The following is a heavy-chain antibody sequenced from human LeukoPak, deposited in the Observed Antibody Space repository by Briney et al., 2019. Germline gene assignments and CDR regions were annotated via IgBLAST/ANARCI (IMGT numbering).Heavy chain of an antibody. CDR1: GFTFSSYS. J-gene: IGHJ4*02. CDR3: ARDLSSHSFVVTAMIY. CDR2: ISSSTSTI. V-gene: IGHV3-48*04. D-gene: IGHD2-21*02. Sequence: AGGSLRLSCAASGFTFSSYSMNWVRQAPGKGLEWVSYISSSTSTIYYADSVRGRFTISRDNAKNSLYLQMNSLRAEDTAVYYCARDLSSHSFVVTAMIYWGQGTLVTVSS.